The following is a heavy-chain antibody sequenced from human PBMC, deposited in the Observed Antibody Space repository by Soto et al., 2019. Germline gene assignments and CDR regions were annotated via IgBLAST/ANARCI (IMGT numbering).Heavy chain of an antibody. CDR3: AREGGYVDY. Sequence: PSETLSLTXTVSGGPIRSSSHYCGWIRQSPGTGLEWIGSIDESGDSYYNPSLKSRVTIFVDTSKNQFSLKLISVTGADSAIYYCAREGGYVDYWGQGTLVTVSS. V-gene: IGHV4-39*02. CDR1: GGPIRSSSHY. D-gene: IGHD1-1*01. J-gene: IGHJ4*02. CDR2: IDESGDS.